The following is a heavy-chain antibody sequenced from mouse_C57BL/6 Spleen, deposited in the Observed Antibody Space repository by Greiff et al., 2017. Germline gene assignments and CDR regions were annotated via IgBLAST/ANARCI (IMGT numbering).Heavy chain of an antibody. V-gene: IGHV1-82*01. J-gene: IGHJ1*03. CDR3: AREWITTVVATKYFDV. D-gene: IGHD1-1*01. Sequence: QVQLQQSGPELVKPGASVKISCKASGYAFSSSWMNWVKQRPGKGLGWIGRIYPGDGDTNYNGKFKGKATLTADKSSSTAYMQLSSLTSEDSAVYFCAREWITTVVATKYFDVWGTGTTVTVSS. CDR1: GYAFSSSW. CDR2: IYPGDGDT.